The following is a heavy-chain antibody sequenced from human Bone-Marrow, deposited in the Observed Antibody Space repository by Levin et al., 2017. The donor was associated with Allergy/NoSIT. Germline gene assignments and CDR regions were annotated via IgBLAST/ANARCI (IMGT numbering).Heavy chain of an antibody. CDR1: GYTLTELS. CDR2: FDPEDGET. Sequence: PGESLKISCKVSGYTLTELSMHWVRQAPGKGLEWMGGFDPEDGETIYAQKFQGRVTMTEDTSTDTAYMELSSLRSEDTAVYYCATGLPDYYYYGMDVWGQGTTVTVSS. V-gene: IGHV1-24*01. J-gene: IGHJ6*02. CDR3: ATGLPDYYYYGMDV.